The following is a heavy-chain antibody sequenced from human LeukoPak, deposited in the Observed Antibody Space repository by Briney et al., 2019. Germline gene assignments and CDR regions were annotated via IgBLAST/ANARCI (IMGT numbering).Heavy chain of an antibody. CDR3: ARDRSRDYVVDY. CDR2: ISSGGSTI. D-gene: IGHD4-17*01. V-gene: IGHV3-48*03. Sequence: GGSLRLSCLASGLTFSTYEMNWVRPAQGEGLEWISYISSGGSTIEYADSVKGQFTVSRDNAKSSLYLQMNSLRFDDTAIYYCARDRSRDYVVDYWGQGTLVTVSS. J-gene: IGHJ4*02. CDR1: GLTFSTYE.